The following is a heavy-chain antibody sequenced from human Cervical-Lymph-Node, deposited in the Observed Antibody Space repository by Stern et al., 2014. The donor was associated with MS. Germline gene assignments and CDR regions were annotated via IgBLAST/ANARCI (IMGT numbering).Heavy chain of an antibody. V-gene: IGHV4-4*02. D-gene: IGHD1-26*01. CDR2: IAHSGYT. Sequence: VHLVESGPGLVRPSGTLVLTCAVSGGSISTSNWWSWVRQSPGKGLEWIGEIAHSGYTTPNPSLKSRVTMSVDKSKNQFSLRLTSVTAADTGVYYCARREVFFYYGMDVWGQGTSVTVSS. J-gene: IGHJ6*02. CDR1: GGSISTSNW. CDR3: ARREVFFYYGMDV.